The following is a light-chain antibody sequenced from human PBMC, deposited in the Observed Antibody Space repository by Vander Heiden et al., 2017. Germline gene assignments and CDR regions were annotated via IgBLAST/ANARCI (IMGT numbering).Light chain of an antibody. CDR1: QTISTY. CDR2: AAS. J-gene: IGKJ5*01. CDR3: QQSDSTPPLT. V-gene: IGKV1-39*01. Sequence: DIQMTQSPSSLSASVGDRVTITCRASQTISTYLNWYQQKPGKAPKLLIYAASSLQSGVPARFSGSGYGTDFTLTISSLQPEDFATYYCQQSDSTPPLTFGQGTRLEIK.